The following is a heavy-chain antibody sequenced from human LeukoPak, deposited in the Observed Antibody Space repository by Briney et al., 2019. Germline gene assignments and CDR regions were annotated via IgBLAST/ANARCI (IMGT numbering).Heavy chain of an antibody. Sequence: SETLSLTCTVSGGSISSGSYYWGWIRQPPGKGLEWIGSVYYSGATYYNPSLKSRVTMSVDTSKIQFSLQLSSVTAADTAIYYCATTLYSRSCFDYWGQGTLVTVSS. CDR1: GGSISSGSYY. J-gene: IGHJ4*02. D-gene: IGHD6-6*01. V-gene: IGHV4-39*01. CDR2: VYYSGAT. CDR3: ATTLYSRSCFDY.